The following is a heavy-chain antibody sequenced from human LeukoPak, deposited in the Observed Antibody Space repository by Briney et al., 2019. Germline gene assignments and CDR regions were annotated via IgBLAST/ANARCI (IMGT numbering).Heavy chain of an antibody. J-gene: IGHJ3*02. CDR1: GGTFSSYA. Sequence: GSSVKVSCKASGGTFSSYAISWVRQAPGQGLEWMGIINPSGGSTSYAQKFQGRVTMTRDTSTSTVYMELSSLRSEDTAVYYCARDWAGYDSNAFDIWGQGTMVTVSS. CDR2: INPSGGST. CDR3: ARDWAGYDSNAFDI. V-gene: IGHV1-46*01. D-gene: IGHD5-12*01.